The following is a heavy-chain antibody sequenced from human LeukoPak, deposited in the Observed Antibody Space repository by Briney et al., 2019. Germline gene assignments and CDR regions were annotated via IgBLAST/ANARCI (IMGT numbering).Heavy chain of an antibody. Sequence: GGSPRLSCAASGFTFSSYAMHWVRQAPGKGLEWVAVISYDGSNKYYADSVKGRFTISRDNSKDTLYLQMNSLRAEDTAVYYCARDGQDLNYYCGGDCYSGGYFDYWGQGTLVTVSS. CDR3: ARDGQDLNYYCGGDCYSGGYFDY. CDR2: ISYDGSNK. CDR1: GFTFSSYA. V-gene: IGHV3-30-3*01. D-gene: IGHD2-21*02. J-gene: IGHJ4*02.